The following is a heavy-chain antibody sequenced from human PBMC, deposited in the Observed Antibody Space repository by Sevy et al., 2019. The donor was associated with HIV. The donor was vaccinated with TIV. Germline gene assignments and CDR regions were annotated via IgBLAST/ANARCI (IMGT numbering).Heavy chain of an antibody. Sequence: GGSLRLSCAASGFSFTSYWMSWVRQTPEKGLEWVANINQVGTEKKYVDSVKGRFTISRDNAKKSLYLQMNSLRAEHTAVYYCANKGGSRHDDAFDTWGQGTMVTVSS. CDR2: INQVGTEK. CDR3: ANKGGSRHDDAFDT. D-gene: IGHD3-10*01. V-gene: IGHV3-7*01. CDR1: GFSFTSYW. J-gene: IGHJ3*02.